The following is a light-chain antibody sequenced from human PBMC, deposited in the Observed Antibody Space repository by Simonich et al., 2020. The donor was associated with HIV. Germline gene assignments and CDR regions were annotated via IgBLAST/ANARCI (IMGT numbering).Light chain of an antibody. Sequence: QLVLTQSPSASASLGASVKLTCTLSSGHSRYDIAWHQQQPEKGPRYLMKVDSDGSHSKGDEIPDRFSGSSYGAERYLTISSLQSGDEADYYCQTWGAGAGANWVFGGGTKLTVL. CDR2: VDSDGSH. CDR1: SGHSRYD. V-gene: IGLV4-69*01. J-gene: IGLJ3*02. CDR3: QTWGAGAGANWV.